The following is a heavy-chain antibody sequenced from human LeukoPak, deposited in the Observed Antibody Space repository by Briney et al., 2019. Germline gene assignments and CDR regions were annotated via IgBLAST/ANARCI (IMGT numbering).Heavy chain of an antibody. Sequence: SETLSLTCTVSGYSISSGYYWGWIRQPPGKGLEWIGTIYHSGITYYNPSLKSRVTISVDTSKNQFSLKLTSVTAPDTAVYYCARERRHYDSSAYPFPTDAFEIWGQGTMVTVSS. D-gene: IGHD3-22*01. CDR1: GYSISSGYY. CDR3: ARERRHYDSSAYPFPTDAFEI. J-gene: IGHJ3*02. CDR2: IYHSGIT. V-gene: IGHV4-38-2*02.